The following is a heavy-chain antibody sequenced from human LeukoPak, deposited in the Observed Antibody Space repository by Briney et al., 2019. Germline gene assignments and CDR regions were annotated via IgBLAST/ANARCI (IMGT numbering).Heavy chain of an antibody. D-gene: IGHD6-19*01. V-gene: IGHV4-61*01. CDR2: IYYSGST. CDR1: GDSVSSSSYY. J-gene: IGHJ4*02. Sequence: SETLSLTCTVSGDSVSSSSYYWSWIRQPPGKGLEWFGYIYYSGSTNYNPSLKSRVTISVDTSKNQFSLKLSSVTAADTAVYYCARITRSGWYADIFDYWGQGTLVTVSS. CDR3: ARITRSGWYADIFDY.